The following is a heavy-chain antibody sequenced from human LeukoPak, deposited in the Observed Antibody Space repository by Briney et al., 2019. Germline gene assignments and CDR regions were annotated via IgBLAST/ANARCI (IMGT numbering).Heavy chain of an antibody. CDR3: ARGPQWRGDYYYMDV. V-gene: IGHV1-8*01. D-gene: IGHD6-19*01. J-gene: IGHJ6*03. CDR1: GYSFTNFD. CDR2: MNPNSGNR. Sequence: ASVKVSCKASGYSFTNFDINWVRQATGQGLEWMGWMNPNSGNRGYAQKFQGRVTMTMNTSITTAYMELSSLRSEGTAVYYCARGPQWRGDYYYMDVWGRGTTVTVSS.